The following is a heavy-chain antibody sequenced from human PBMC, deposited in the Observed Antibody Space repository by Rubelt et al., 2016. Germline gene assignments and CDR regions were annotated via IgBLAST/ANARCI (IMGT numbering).Heavy chain of an antibody. CDR1: GGSFSGYY. Sequence: QVQLQQWGAGLLKPSETLSLTCAVYGGSFSGYYWSWIRQPPGKGLEWIGEINHSGSTNYNPSLKIRVTIPVETAKNQFSRKLSSVTAADTAVYYCARGKEGLGVTMMDYWGQGTLVTVSS. J-gene: IGHJ4*02. CDR3: ARGKEGLGVTMMDY. D-gene: IGHD3-22*01. CDR2: INHSGST. V-gene: IGHV4-34*01.